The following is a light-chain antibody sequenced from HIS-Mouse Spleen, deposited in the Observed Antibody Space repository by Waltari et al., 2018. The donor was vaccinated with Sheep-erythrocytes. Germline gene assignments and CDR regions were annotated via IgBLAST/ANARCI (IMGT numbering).Light chain of an antibody. V-gene: IGLV3-9*01. J-gene: IGLJ2*01. CDR2: RDS. Sequence: SYELTQPLSVSVALGQTARITCGGNNIGSKNVHWYQQKPGQAPVLVIHRDSNRPSGIPERFSGSNSGNTATLTISGTQAMDEADYYCQAWDSSTVVFGGGTKLTVL. CDR1: NIGSKN. CDR3: QAWDSSTVV.